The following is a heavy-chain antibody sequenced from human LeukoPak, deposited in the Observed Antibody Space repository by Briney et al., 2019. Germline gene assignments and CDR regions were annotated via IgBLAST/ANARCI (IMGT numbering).Heavy chain of an antibody. CDR3: ARVGGSWNLDY. CDR2: ISSTSSYI. J-gene: IGHJ4*02. V-gene: IGHV3-21*01. D-gene: IGHD6-13*01. CDR1: GFTFSSYS. Sequence: GGSLRLSCAASGFTFSSYSMSWVRQAPGKGLEWVSSISSTSSYIYYADSVKGRFTISRDNAKNSLYLQMNSLRAEDTAVYYCARVGGSWNLDYWGQGTLVTVSS.